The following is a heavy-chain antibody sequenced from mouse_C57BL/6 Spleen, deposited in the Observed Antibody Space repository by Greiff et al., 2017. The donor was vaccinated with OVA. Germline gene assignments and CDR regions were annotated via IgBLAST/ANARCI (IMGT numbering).Heavy chain of an antibody. D-gene: IGHD2-4*01. Sequence: QVQLKQSGAELARPGASVNLSCKAPGYTFKSYGISWVKQRTGQGLEWIGEIYPRSGNTYYNEKFKGKATLTADKSSSKAYMELRSLTSEDSAVYFCARMWDYDRGGHAMDYWGQGTSVTVSS. CDR3: ARMWDYDRGGHAMDY. J-gene: IGHJ4*01. V-gene: IGHV1-81*01. CDR1: GYTFKSYG. CDR2: IYPRSGNT.